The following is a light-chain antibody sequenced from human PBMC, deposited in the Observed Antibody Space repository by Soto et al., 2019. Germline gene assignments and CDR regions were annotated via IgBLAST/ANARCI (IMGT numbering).Light chain of an antibody. CDR3: QHFATLPYS. Sequence: DIQMAQSPSSLSAFVGDSVTVTCQASQGITNQLNWYQQQPGKAPKLLIYDASSLERGVPSRFRGSGSGTVFILTINSLQPEDVATYYCQHFATLPYSFGQGTKLEI. J-gene: IGKJ2*03. V-gene: IGKV1-33*01. CDR2: DAS. CDR1: QGITNQ.